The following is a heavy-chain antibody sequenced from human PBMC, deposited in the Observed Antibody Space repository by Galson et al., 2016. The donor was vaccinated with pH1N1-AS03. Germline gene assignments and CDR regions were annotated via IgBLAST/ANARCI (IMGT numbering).Heavy chain of an antibody. Sequence: SVKVSCKASGGTFGSFGISWVRQVPGQGLEWMGGIIPPSGTTDYAQKFRGRVTITADESTNTAYMDLNGLTSEDTAVYYCARGSYFGNNGGFYESVYWGQGTLVTVSS. V-gene: IGHV1-69*13. CDR1: GGTFGSFG. CDR3: ARGSYFGNNGGFYESVY. CDR2: IIPPSGTT. D-gene: IGHD2-8*01. J-gene: IGHJ4*02.